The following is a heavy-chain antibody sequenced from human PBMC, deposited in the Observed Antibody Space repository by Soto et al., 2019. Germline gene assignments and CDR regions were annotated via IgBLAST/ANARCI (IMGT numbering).Heavy chain of an antibody. CDR2: IIPILGIA. V-gene: IGHV1-69*02. J-gene: IGHJ4*02. CDR1: GRTFSTYT. Sequence: SSVRVSCKASGRTFSTYTISCLRKAPGQGLEWMGRIIPILGIANYAQKFQGRVTITADKSTSTAYMELSSLRSEDTAVYYCAGYCSSTSCYVNDFDYWGQGTLVTVSS. CDR3: AGYCSSTSCYVNDFDY. D-gene: IGHD2-2*01.